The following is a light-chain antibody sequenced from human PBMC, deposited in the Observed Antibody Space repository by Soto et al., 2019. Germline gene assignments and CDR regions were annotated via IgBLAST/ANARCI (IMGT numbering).Light chain of an antibody. CDR1: SSNIGSNT. CDR3: EAWDDSRNGYV. V-gene: IGLV1-44*01. Sequence: QSALTQPPSASGIPGQRVTISCSGSSSNIGSNTVNWYQQLPGTAPKLLIYSNNQRPSGVPDRFSGSKSGTPASLAISGLQSEDEADYYCEAWDDSRNGYVFGTGTKVTVL. J-gene: IGLJ1*01. CDR2: SNN.